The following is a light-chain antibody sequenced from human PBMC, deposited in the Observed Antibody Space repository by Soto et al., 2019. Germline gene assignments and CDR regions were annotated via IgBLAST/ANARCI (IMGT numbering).Light chain of an antibody. J-gene: IGKJ5*01. Sequence: QSPATLSVSPGERATLSCRASQSVSSNLGWYQQKPGQAPRLLIYGASTRATGIPARFSGSGSGTEFTLTISSLQSEDFAVYYCQQYHNWPPITFGQGTRLEIK. V-gene: IGKV3-15*01. CDR2: GAS. CDR3: QQYHNWPPIT. CDR1: QSVSSN.